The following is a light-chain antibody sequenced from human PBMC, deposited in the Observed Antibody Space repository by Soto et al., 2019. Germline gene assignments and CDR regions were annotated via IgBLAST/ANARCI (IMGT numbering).Light chain of an antibody. Sequence: QSALTQPASVSGSPGQSITISCTGTSGDIGGYNLVSWYQQHPGKAPKLIIFEGNKRPSGVSDHFSASKSGNTASLTISGLQAGDEGAYYCCSYAGFSTVVFGTGTKVTVL. CDR3: CSYAGFSTVV. J-gene: IGLJ1*01. CDR1: SGDIGGYNL. V-gene: IGLV2-23*03. CDR2: EGN.